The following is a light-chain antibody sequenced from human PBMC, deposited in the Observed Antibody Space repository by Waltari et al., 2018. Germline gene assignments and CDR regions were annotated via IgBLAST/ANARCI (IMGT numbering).Light chain of an antibody. CDR3: QHYVSLPVT. J-gene: IGKJ1*01. CDR1: QGIGRS. V-gene: IGKV3-20*01. Sequence: SCRASQGIGRSLAWDQQKPGQPPRLLIYGTSNRATGIPDRFSGGGSATDFSLTISRLEPEDVAMYYCQHYVSLPVTFGQGTKVEIK. CDR2: GTS.